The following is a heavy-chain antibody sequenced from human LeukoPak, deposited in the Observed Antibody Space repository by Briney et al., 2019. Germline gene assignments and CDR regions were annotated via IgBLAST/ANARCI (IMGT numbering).Heavy chain of an antibody. CDR3: AKDEYSSSSGLDY. J-gene: IGHJ4*02. V-gene: IGHV3-30*18. CDR2: ISYDGSNK. D-gene: IGHD6-6*01. CDR1: GFTFSSYG. Sequence: PGGSLRLSCSASGFTFSSYGMHWVRQAPGKGLEWVAVISYDGSNKYYADSVKGRFTISRDNSKNTLYLQMNSLRAEDTAVYYCAKDEYSSSSGLDYWGQGTLVTVPS.